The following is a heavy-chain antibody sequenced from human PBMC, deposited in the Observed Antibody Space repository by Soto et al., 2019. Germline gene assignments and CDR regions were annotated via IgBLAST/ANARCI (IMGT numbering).Heavy chain of an antibody. CDR3: ARTKGQLVRPTYYYYYYGMDV. CDR2: INHSGST. D-gene: IGHD6-6*01. J-gene: IGHJ6*02. Sequence: QVQLQQWGAGLLKPSETLSLTCAVYGGSFSGYYWSWIRQPPGKGLEWIGEINHSGSTNYNPSLKSRVTLSVDTSKNQFSLKLSSVTAADTAVYYCARTKGQLVRPTYYYYYYGMDVWGQGTTVTVSS. CDR1: GGSFSGYY. V-gene: IGHV4-34*01.